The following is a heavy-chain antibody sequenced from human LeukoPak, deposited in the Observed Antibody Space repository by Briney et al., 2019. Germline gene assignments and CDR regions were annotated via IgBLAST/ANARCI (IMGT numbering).Heavy chain of an antibody. D-gene: IGHD6-19*01. CDR2: INHSGST. J-gene: IGHJ4*02. CDR3: ASNAVGGHYFDY. CDR1: GGSFSGYY. Sequence: SETLSLTCAVYGGSFSGYYWSWIRQPPGKGLEWIGEINHSGSTNYNPSLKSRVTISVDTSKNQFSLKLSSVTAADTAVYYCASNAVGGHYFDYWGQGTLVTVSS. V-gene: IGHV4-34*01.